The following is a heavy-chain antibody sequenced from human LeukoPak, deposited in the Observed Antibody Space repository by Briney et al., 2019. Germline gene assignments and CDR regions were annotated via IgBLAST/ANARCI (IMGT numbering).Heavy chain of an antibody. V-gene: IGHV4-30-4*01. D-gene: IGHD4-17*01. CDR1: GGSISSGDYY. CDR2: IYYSGST. CDR3: ARGTTVTTLFDY. J-gene: IGHJ4*02. Sequence: SETLSLTCTVSGGSISSGDYYWSWIRQPPEKGLEWIGYIYYSGSTYYNPSLKSRVTISVDTSKNQFSLKLSSVTAADTAVYYCARGTTVTTLFDYWGQGTLVTVSS.